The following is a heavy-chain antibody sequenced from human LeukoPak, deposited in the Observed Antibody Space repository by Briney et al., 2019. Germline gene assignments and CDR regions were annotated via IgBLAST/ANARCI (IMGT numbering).Heavy chain of an antibody. V-gene: IGHV3-23*01. J-gene: IGHJ4*02. CDR2: ITDSGGNT. CDR1: GFTFSSYA. D-gene: IGHD1-1*01. CDR3: AKAAGYTYYRVFDY. Sequence: PGGSLRLSCAPSGFTFSSYAMNWVRQAPGKGLEWVSGITDSGGNTYYADSVKGRFTISRDNSNNMVYLQMNSLRAEDMAKYYCAKAAGYTYYRVFDYWGQGILVTVSS.